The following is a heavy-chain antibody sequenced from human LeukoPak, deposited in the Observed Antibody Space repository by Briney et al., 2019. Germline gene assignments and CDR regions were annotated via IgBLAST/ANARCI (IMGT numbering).Heavy chain of an antibody. CDR1: GFTFSSYA. V-gene: IGHV3-23*01. CDR2: ISGSGGST. CDR3: QSGNFYDSSGYYSPYFDY. Sequence: GGSLRLSCAASGFTFSSYAMSWVRQAPGKGLEWVSAISGSGGSTYYADSVKGRFTISRDNSKNTLYLQMNSLRAEDTAVYYCQSGNFYDSSGYYSPYFDYWGQGTLVTVSS. J-gene: IGHJ4*02. D-gene: IGHD3-22*01.